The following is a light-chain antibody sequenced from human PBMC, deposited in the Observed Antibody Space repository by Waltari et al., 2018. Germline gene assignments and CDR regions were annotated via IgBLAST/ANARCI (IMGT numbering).Light chain of an antibody. CDR3: QQRVHWPMYT. CDR2: DAP. V-gene: IGKV3-11*01. J-gene: IGKJ2*01. Sequence: EIVLTQSPPTLSLSPGERATLTCRASQRVSNYLAWYQQRPGQAPRVLISDAPSRATGIPTRFSGSWSGTDFTLTISSLQPEDSAVYYCQQRVHWPMYTFGQGTKLEIK. CDR1: QRVSNY.